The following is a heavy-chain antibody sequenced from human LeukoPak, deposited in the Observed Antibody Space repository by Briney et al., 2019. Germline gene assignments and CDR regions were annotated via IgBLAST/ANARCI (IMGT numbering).Heavy chain of an antibody. CDR3: AKDRLGVTPDAFDI. V-gene: IGHV3-23*01. Sequence: GGSLRLSCAASGITFSSYAMTWVRQAPVKSLEWVSGISGSGDSTYYADSVKGRFTISRDNSKNTLYLQMNSLRGEDTAVYYCAKDRLGVTPDAFDIWGQGTMVTVSS. D-gene: IGHD3-3*01. CDR1: GITFSSYA. J-gene: IGHJ3*02. CDR2: ISGSGDST.